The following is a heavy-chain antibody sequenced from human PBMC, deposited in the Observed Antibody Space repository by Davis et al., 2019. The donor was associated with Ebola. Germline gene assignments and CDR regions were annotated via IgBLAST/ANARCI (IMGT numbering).Heavy chain of an antibody. V-gene: IGHV3-33*06. J-gene: IGHJ1*01. CDR2: IWYDGSNK. CDR3: AKDSVGYYYDSSGYYLRPEYFQH. Sequence: PGGSLRLSCAASGFTFSSYGMHWVRQAPGKGLEWVAVIWYDGSNKYYADSVKGRFTISRDNSKNTLYLQMNSLRAEDTAVYYCAKDSVGYYYDSSGYYLRPEYFQHWGQGTLVTVSS. D-gene: IGHD3-22*01. CDR1: GFTFSSYG.